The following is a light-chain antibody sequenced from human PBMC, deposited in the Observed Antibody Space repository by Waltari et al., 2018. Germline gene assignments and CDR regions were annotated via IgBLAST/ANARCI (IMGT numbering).Light chain of an antibody. CDR2: RVS. V-gene: IGKV2-29*02. Sequence: DIVMTQTPLSLPVTPGEPASISCWSSQSLLHSNGITYLYWYLQKPGQPPRLLIYRVSNRMSGVPDRFSGSGSGTEFTLKISRMEAEDVGVYYCMQGLQTLTFGGGTKVEIK. CDR1: QSLLHSNGITY. CDR3: MQGLQTLT. J-gene: IGKJ4*01.